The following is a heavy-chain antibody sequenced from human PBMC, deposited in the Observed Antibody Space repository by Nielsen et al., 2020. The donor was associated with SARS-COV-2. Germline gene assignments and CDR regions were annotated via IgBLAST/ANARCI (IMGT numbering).Heavy chain of an antibody. D-gene: IGHD3-10*01. CDR2: ISWNSGSI. CDR3: ARDFYGSGSYLIPYDAFDI. J-gene: IGHJ3*02. Sequence: SLKISCAASGFTFDDYAMHWVRQAPGKGLEWVSGISWNSGSIGYADSVKGQFTISRDNAKNTLYLQMNSLRAEDTAVYYCARDFYGSGSYLIPYDAFDIWGQGTMVTVSS. CDR1: GFTFDDYA. V-gene: IGHV3-9*01.